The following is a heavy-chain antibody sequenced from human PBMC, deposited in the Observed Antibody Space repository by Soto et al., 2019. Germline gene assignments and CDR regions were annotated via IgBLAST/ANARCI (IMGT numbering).Heavy chain of an antibody. J-gene: IGHJ3*02. CDR2: THNTGTT. D-gene: IGHD2-15*01. CDR1: GGSVSSGRYY. Sequence: PSETLSLTCSVSGGSVSSGRYYWSWIRQHPGKGLEWIGCTHNTGTTHYNPSLRNRLTISVDTSKNHFSLNLSSVTAADTAVYYCARIILPGLVVVALDPYDIWGQGTLVTVSS. CDR3: ARIILPGLVVVALDPYDI. V-gene: IGHV4-31*03.